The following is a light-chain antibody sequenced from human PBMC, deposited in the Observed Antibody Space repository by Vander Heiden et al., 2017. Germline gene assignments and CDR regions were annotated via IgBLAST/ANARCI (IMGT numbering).Light chain of an antibody. J-gene: IGLJ1*01. CDR3: QAWDSSSLV. CDR1: KLGDKY. Sequence: SYELTQPPSVSVSPGQTASITCSGDKLGDKYACWYQQKPGQSPVRVIYQDSKRPSGIPERFSGSNSGNTATLTISGTQAMDESDYYCQAWDSSSLVFGTGTKVTVL. CDR2: QDS. V-gene: IGLV3-1*01.